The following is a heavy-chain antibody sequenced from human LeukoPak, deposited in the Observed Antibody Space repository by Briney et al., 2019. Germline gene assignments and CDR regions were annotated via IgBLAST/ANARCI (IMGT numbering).Heavy chain of an antibody. CDR2: IYYSGST. V-gene: IGHV4-59*01. Sequence: PSETLSLTCTVSGGSISSYYWSWSRQPPGKGLEWIGYIYYSGSTNYNPSLKSRVIISVDTSKNQFSLKLSSVTAADTAVYYCARTPSLAARYFDYWGQGTLVTVSS. CDR3: ARTPSLAARYFDY. D-gene: IGHD6-6*01. J-gene: IGHJ4*02. CDR1: GGSISSYY.